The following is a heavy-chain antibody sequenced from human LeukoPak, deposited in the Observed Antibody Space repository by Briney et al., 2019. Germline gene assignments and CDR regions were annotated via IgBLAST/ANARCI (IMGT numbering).Heavy chain of an antibody. CDR3: ARLGGSSSWYRNYYYYYMDV. CDR2: ISGSGGST. CDR1: GFTFSSYG. Sequence: GGSLRLSCAASGFTFSSYGMSWVRQAPGKGLEWVSAISGSGGSTYYADSVKGRFTISRDNSKNTLYLQMNSLRAEDTAVYYCARLGGSSSWYRNYYYYYMDVWGKGTTVTVSS. D-gene: IGHD6-13*01. J-gene: IGHJ6*03. V-gene: IGHV3-23*01.